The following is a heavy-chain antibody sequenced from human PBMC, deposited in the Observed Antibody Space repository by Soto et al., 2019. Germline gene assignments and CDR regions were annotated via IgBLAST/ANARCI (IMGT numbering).Heavy chain of an antibody. Sequence: GGSLRLSCTASGFTVSSNYISWVRQAPGKGLEWLSIITSGGTAFYADSVKGRFTISRDNSRNTLYLQINSLRVEDTAVYHCASGVARGISNYWGQGTLVTVSS. V-gene: IGHV3-53*01. CDR1: GFTVSSNY. CDR3: ASGVARGISNY. CDR2: ITSGGTA. D-gene: IGHD3-10*01. J-gene: IGHJ4*02.